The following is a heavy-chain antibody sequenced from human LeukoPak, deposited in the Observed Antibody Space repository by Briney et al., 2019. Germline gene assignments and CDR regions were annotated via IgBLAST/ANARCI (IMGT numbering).Heavy chain of an antibody. CDR3: ARDTIPLYYFDSSGYYFHPDY. V-gene: IGHV1-2*02. Sequence: ASVKVSCKATGYSFSGYYIHWVRQAPGQGLEWMGWINPNSGGRNYAQKFQGRVTMTRDTSISTAYMELSRLRSDDTAAYYCARDTIPLYYFDSSGYYFHPDYWGQGTLVTVSS. CDR2: INPNSGGR. D-gene: IGHD3-22*01. CDR1: GYSFSGYY. J-gene: IGHJ4*02.